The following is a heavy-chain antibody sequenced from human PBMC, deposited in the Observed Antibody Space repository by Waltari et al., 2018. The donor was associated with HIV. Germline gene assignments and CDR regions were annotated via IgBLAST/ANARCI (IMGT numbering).Heavy chain of an antibody. CDR3: ARHRGESVSDAFDM. D-gene: IGHD2-8*01. V-gene: IGHV4-39*01. CDR2: MYYSGST. J-gene: IGHJ3*02. Sequence: QLQLQESGPGLVKPSETLSLTCTVSGASISSSSYYWGWIRQPPGKGLEWIGSMYYSGSTYYNPPLKSRGSISVATSKNQFSLKLSSVTAADTAVYYCARHRGESVSDAFDMWGQGTMVTVSS. CDR1: GASISSSSYY.